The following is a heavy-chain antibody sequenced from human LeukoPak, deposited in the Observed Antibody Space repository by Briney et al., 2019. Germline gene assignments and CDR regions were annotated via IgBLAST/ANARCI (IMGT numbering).Heavy chain of an antibody. CDR3: ASTPSYSSGNYYGMDV. CDR2: IYYSGST. V-gene: IGHV4-30-4*01. CDR1: GGSISSGDYY. Sequence: SQTLSLTCTVSGGSISSGDYYWSWIRQPPGKGLEWIGYIYYSGSTYYNPSLKSRVTISVDTSKNQFSLKLSSVTAADTAVYYCASTPSYSSGNYYGMDVWGQGTTVTVSS. J-gene: IGHJ6*02. D-gene: IGHD6-19*01.